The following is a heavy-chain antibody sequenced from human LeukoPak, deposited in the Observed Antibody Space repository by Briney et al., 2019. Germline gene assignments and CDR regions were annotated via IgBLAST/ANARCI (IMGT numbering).Heavy chain of an antibody. Sequence: PSETLSLTCAVYGGSFSGYYWSWVRQAPGKGLEWVSAISGSGGSTYYADSVKGRFTISRDNSKNTPYLQMNSLRAEDTAVYYCAMYSSSAEIDYWGQGTLVTVSS. CDR2: ISGSGGST. CDR1: GGSFSGYY. V-gene: IGHV3-23*01. CDR3: AMYSSSAEIDY. J-gene: IGHJ4*02. D-gene: IGHD6-6*01.